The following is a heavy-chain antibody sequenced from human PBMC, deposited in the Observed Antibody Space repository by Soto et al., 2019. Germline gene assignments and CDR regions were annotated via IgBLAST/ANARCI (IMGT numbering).Heavy chain of an antibody. J-gene: IGHJ1*01. CDR3: AKDLEYQVLRGSFQH. Sequence: EVQLLESGGGLVQPGGSLRLPCAASGFTFSNYAMTWVRQAPGKGLEWVSSITPGGDKTYYADSVKGWFTISRDSSRDTVYLQMNSLRAEDTAVYYCAKDLEYQVLRGSFQHWGQGTLVTVSS. D-gene: IGHD2-2*01. CDR1: GFTFSNYA. V-gene: IGHV3-23*01. CDR2: ITPGGDKT.